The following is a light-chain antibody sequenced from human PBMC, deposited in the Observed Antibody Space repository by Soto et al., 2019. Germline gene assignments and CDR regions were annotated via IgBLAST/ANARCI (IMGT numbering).Light chain of an antibody. V-gene: IGKV2-28*01. CDR2: LAS. Sequence: EIVMTQSPLSLTVTPGEPASISCKSSQSLQHNNGNTLLDWYMQKPGQSPQLLIYLASRRAPGAPDRVSGSGSGTVFTLRISTVEADDAAIYYCMQALQTPRTFGQGTKLDI. J-gene: IGKJ1*01. CDR3: MQALQTPRT. CDR1: QSLQHNNGNTL.